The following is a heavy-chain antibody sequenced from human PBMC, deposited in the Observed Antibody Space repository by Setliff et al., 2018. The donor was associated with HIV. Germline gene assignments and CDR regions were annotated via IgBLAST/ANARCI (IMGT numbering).Heavy chain of an antibody. CDR1: GGSISSYY. J-gene: IGHJ4*02. Sequence: SETLSLTCTVSGGSISSYYWSWIRQPPGKGLEWIGYIYHTGSSYYNPSLNDRATISLDTSKNQFSLKLNSVTAADTAVYYCARLRPPIAAPNEYYFDYWGQGTLVTVSS. CDR3: ARLRPPIAAPNEYYFDY. CDR2: IYHTGSS. V-gene: IGHV4-59*04. D-gene: IGHD6-13*01.